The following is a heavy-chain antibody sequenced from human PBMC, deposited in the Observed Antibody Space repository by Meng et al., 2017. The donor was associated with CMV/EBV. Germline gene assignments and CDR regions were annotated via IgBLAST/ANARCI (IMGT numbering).Heavy chain of an antibody. D-gene: IGHD2-2*01. CDR1: GYSISSGYY. V-gene: IGHV4-38-2*02. Sequence: GSLRLSCTVSGYSISSGYYWGWIRQPPGKGLEWIGSIYHSGSTYYNPSLKSRVTISVDTSKNQFSLKLSSVTAADTAVYYCARDGINIVVVPAAMISYYFDYWGQGTLVTVPQ. CDR3: ARDGINIVVVPAAMISYYFDY. CDR2: IYHSGST. J-gene: IGHJ4*02.